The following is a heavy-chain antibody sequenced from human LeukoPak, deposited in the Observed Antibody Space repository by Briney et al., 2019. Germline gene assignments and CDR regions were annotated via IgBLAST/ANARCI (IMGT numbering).Heavy chain of an antibody. V-gene: IGHV4-59*08. CDR2: IYNSGST. J-gene: IGHJ3*01. CDR3: ARSAIDASPV. CDR1: GGSISSYY. D-gene: IGHD5-24*01. Sequence: SETLSLTCTVSGGSISSYYWSWVRQPPGKGLECIGYIYNSGSTNYNPSLKSRVSISVDTSKNQFSLKLSSVTAADTSVYYCARSAIDASPVSRQGTMVTVSS.